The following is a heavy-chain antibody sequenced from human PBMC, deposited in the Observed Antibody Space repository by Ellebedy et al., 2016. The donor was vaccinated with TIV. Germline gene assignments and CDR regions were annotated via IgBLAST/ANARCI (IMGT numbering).Heavy chain of an antibody. Sequence: AASVKVSCKASGYTFTTYSMHWVRQAPGQRLDWMGWINGGNGNTMYSQKFQGRVTIISDTSASTAYIELSSLRSEDTAVYYCATDAYDHGDYVRRWGQGTLVTVSS. CDR2: INGGNGNT. J-gene: IGHJ4*02. D-gene: IGHD4-17*01. V-gene: IGHV1-3*01. CDR3: ATDAYDHGDYVRR. CDR1: GYTFTTYS.